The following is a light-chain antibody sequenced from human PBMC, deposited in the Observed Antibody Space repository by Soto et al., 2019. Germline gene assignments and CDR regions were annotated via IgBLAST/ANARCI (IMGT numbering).Light chain of an antibody. CDR3: QQYGSSGT. V-gene: IGKV3-20*01. CDR1: QSVSSYY. J-gene: IGKJ1*01. Sequence: EIVLTQSPGTLSLSPGERATLSCRASQSVSSYYLAWYQQRPGQAPRPLIYDASSRATGIPDRFSGSGSGTDFTLTISRLEPEDFAVYYCQQYGSSGTFGQGTKVDIK. CDR2: DAS.